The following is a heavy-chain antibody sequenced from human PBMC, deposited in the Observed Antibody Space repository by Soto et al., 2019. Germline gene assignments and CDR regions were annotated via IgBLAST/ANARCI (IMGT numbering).Heavy chain of an antibody. CDR2: IKRDGSER. CDR1: GFSFGTYW. J-gene: IGHJ4*02. D-gene: IGHD3-3*01. V-gene: IGHV3-7*03. Sequence: PGGSLRLSCAVSGFSFGTYWMSWVRQAPGKGLEWLASIKRDGSERYYLDSVKGRFTISRDNAKDSLSLQMNSLRGEDTAFYYCARDVGPITIFGEALSGYFDFWGQGTLVTVS. CDR3: ARDVGPITIFGEALSGYFDF.